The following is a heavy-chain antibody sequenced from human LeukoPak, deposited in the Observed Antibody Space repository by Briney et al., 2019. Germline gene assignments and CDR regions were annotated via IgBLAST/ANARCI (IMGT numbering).Heavy chain of an antibody. CDR1: GGTFSSYA. CDR2: IIPILGIA. J-gene: IGHJ6*02. V-gene: IGHV1-69*04. Sequence: ASVKVSCKASGGTFSSYAISWVRQAPGQGLEWMGRIIPILGIANYAQKFQGRVTITADKSTSTAYMELSSLRSEDTAVYYCARDRCSSTSCPSYYYYYGMDVWGQGTTVTVSS. D-gene: IGHD2-2*01. CDR3: ARDRCSSTSCPSYYYYYGMDV.